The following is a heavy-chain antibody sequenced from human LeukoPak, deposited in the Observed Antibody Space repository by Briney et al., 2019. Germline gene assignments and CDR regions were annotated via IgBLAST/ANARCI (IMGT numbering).Heavy chain of an antibody. J-gene: IGHJ3*02. V-gene: IGHV3-23*01. D-gene: IGHD6-13*01. Sequence: GGSLRLSRAASGFTFSNYAMSWVRQAPGKGLEWVSSISGSGAGTYYADSVKGRFTISRDISKNTLYLQMNSLRAEDTAVYYCAKDSSRGADAFDIWGQGTMVTVSS. CDR3: AKDSSRGADAFDI. CDR1: GFTFSNYA. CDR2: ISGSGAGT.